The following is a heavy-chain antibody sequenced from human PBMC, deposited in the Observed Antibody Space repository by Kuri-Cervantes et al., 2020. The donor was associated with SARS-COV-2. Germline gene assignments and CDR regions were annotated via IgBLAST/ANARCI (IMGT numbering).Heavy chain of an antibody. D-gene: IGHD3-10*01. CDR2: ISSSSSYI. CDR3: ASQPPSVRYYYYGMDV. CDR1: GFTFDDYA. J-gene: IGHJ6*02. V-gene: IGHV3-21*01. Sequence: GGSLRLSCAASGFTFDDYAMHWVRQAPGKGLEWVSSISSSSSYIYYADSVKGRFTISRDNAKNSLYLQMNSLRAEDTAVYYCASQPPSVRYYYYGMDVWGQGTTVTVSS.